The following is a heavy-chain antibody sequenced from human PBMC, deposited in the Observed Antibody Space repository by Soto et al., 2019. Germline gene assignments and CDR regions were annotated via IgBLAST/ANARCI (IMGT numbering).Heavy chain of an antibody. CDR2: IYYSGST. J-gene: IGHJ6*02. V-gene: IGHV4-39*01. D-gene: IGHD6-19*01. CDR1: GRSFSSRGFH. Sequence: SETLTLTCAASGRSFSSRGFHWVCMAPPPGLGLEWIGIIYYSGSTYYNPSLKSRVTISVDTSKNQFSLKLSSVTAADTAVYYCARHERLYSSGWPYYGMDVWGQGTTVT. CDR3: ARHERLYSSGWPYYGMDV.